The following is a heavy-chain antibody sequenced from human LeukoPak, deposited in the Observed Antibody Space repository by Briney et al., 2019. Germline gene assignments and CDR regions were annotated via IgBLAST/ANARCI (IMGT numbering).Heavy chain of an antibody. CDR1: GYTFTSYG. D-gene: IGHD3-22*01. J-gene: IGHJ3*02. V-gene: IGHV1-18*01. CDR2: ISAYNGNT. Sequence: ASVKVSCKASGYTFTSYGISWVRQAPGQGLEWMGWISAYNGNTNYAQKLQGRVTMTTDTSTSTAYVELRSLRSDDTAVYYCAYSYDTDAFDIWGQGTMVTVSS. CDR3: AYSYDTDAFDI.